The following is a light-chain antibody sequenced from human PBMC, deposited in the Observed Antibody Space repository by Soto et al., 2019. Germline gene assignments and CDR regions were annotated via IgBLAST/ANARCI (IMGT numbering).Light chain of an antibody. CDR1: QSVSSSY. V-gene: IGKV3-20*01. J-gene: IGKJ4*01. CDR2: GAS. CDR3: QQYGSSPLT. Sequence: EIALTQSPGTLSLSPGERATLSCRASQSVSSSYLAWYQLKPGQAPRLFIYGASSRATGIPDRFSGSGSGTDFTLTISRLEAEDFAVYYCQQYGSSPLTLGGGTKVEIK.